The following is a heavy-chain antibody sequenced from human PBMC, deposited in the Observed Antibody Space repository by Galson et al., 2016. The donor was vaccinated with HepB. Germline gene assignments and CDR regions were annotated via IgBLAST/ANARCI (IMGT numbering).Heavy chain of an antibody. CDR1: GLTFGDYC. CDR2: ISSKAYGGAT. V-gene: IGHV3-49*03. J-gene: IGHJ4*02. D-gene: IGHD3-16*01. Sequence: SLRLSCAVSGLTFGDYCMSWFRQAPGRGLEWVGFISSKAYGGATKYAASVEGRFTMSRDDSKGIAYLQMNSLRTEGTAVYFCSRGGDSSEWTSFDYWGQGTLVTVSS. CDR3: SRGGDSSEWTSFDY.